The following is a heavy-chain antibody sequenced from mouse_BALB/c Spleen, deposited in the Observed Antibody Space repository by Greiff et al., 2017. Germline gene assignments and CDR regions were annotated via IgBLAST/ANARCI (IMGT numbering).Heavy chain of an antibody. J-gene: IGHJ2*01. CDR1: GYTFTNYW. V-gene: IGHV1-63*02. Sequence: VMLVESGAELVRPGTSVKISCKASGYTFTNYWLGWVKQRPGHGLEWIGDIYPGGGYTNYNEKFKGKATLTADTSSSTAYMQLSSLTSEDSAVYYCARGSLRSYFDYWGQGTTLTVSS. CDR2: IYPGGGYT. CDR3: ARGSLRSYFDY. D-gene: IGHD1-1*01.